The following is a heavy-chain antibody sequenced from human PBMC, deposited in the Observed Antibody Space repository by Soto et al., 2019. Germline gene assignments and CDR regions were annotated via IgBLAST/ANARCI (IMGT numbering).Heavy chain of an antibody. D-gene: IGHD6-13*01. CDR1: GYTFTGYY. J-gene: IGHJ4*02. CDR3: TADLPTFIPQVDS. V-gene: IGHV1-2*04. Sequence: ASVKVSCKASGYTFTGYYIHWVRQAPGQGLEWMGWINPDTGGSDSPQRFQGWVTMTRDTSISTAYMELRSLKTEDTGVYFCTADLPTFIPQVDSWGQGTLVTVSS. CDR2: INPDTGGS.